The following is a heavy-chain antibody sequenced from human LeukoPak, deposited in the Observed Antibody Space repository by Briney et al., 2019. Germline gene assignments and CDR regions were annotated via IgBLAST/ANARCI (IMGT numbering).Heavy chain of an antibody. J-gene: IGHJ4*02. CDR2: IKEDGSEK. V-gene: IGHV3-7*01. CDR1: GFTFSNYW. CDR3: ASGRQLGY. Sequence: GGSLRLSCAASGFTFSNYWMSWVRQAPGKGLEWVANIKEDGSEKYYVDSVKGRFTISRDSARNSLYLQMNSLRAEDTAVYYCASGRQLGYWGQGTLVTVSS. D-gene: IGHD6-13*01.